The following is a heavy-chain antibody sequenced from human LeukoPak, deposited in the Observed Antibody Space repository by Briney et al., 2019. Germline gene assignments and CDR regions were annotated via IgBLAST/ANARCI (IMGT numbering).Heavy chain of an antibody. Sequence: GASPQISCNASGSTFSNYWVGWVRQQPGKGLEWMGIIYPGDSNTRYSPSFEGQVLISADKSISTVYLHWGSLKASDTAMYFCARRGSLTSDAVDIWGQGTLVSV. V-gene: IGHV5-51*01. CDR3: ARRGSLTSDAVDI. CDR2: IYPGDSNT. CDR1: GSTFSNYW. D-gene: IGHD3-9*01. J-gene: IGHJ3*02.